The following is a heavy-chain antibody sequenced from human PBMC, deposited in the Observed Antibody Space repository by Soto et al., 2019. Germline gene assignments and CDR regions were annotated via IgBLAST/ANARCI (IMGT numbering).Heavy chain of an antibody. D-gene: IGHD6-13*01. CDR1: GFTFSSYW. CDR3: ARCRLAAAGYYYGMDV. J-gene: IGHJ6*02. CDR2: INSDGSST. Sequence: GGSLRLSCAASGFTFSSYWMHWVRQAPGKGLVWVSRINSDGSSTSYADSVKGRFTISRDNAKNSLYLQMNSLRDEDTAVYYCARCRLAAAGYYYGMDVWGQGTTVTVSS. V-gene: IGHV3-74*01.